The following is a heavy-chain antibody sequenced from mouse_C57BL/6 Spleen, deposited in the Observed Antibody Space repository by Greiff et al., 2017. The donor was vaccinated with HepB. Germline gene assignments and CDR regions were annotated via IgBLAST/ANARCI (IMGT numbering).Heavy chain of an antibody. CDR1: GYTFTSYW. D-gene: IGHD2-1*01. CDR3: ARSGGNSPYWFDY. CDR2: INPSNGGT. J-gene: IGHJ2*01. Sequence: QVQLQQPGTELVKPGASVKLSCKASGYTFTSYWMHWVKQKPGQGLEWIGNINPSNGGTNYNEKFKSKATLTVDKSSSTAYMQLSSLISEDSAVYYCARSGGNSPYWFDYWGQGTTLTVSS. V-gene: IGHV1-53*01.